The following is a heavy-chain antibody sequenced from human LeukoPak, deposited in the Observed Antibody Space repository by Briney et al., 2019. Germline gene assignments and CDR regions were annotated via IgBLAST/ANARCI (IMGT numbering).Heavy chain of an antibody. Sequence: SVKVSCKASGYTFTGYYMHWVRQAPGQGLEWMGGIIPIFGTANYAQKFQGRVTITADESTSTAYMELSSLRSEDTAVYYCARGYYDFWSGYPAGMDVWGQGTTVTVSS. CDR2: IIPIFGTA. D-gene: IGHD3-3*01. CDR1: GYTFTGYY. V-gene: IGHV1-69*13. CDR3: ARGYYDFWSGYPAGMDV. J-gene: IGHJ6*02.